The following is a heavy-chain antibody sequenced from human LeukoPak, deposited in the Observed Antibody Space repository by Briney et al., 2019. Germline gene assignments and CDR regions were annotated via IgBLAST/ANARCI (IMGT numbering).Heavy chain of an antibody. CDR2: IYYSGST. CDR1: GGSISSGGHY. J-gene: IGHJ3*02. D-gene: IGHD1-14*01. Sequence: SQTLSLTCTVSGGSISSGGHYWSWIRQPPGKGLEWIGYIYYSGSTNYNPSLKSRVTISVDTSKNQFSLKLSSVTAADTAVYYCARVTPIRAFDIWGQGTMVTVSS. CDR3: ARVTPIRAFDI. V-gene: IGHV4-61*08.